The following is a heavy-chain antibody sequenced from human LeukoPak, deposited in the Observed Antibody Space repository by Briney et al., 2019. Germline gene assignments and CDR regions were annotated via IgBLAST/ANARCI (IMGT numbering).Heavy chain of an antibody. CDR2: TSYSEGT. Sequence: SETLSLTSTVSGGSVSRGGYYWNWIRQHPGKGLEWIGFTSYSEGTYYNPSLMSRITISVDRSQNQFSLKMRDVTAADTAVYFCATADWESFYFDSWGQGALVAVSS. J-gene: IGHJ4*02. CDR3: ATADWESFYFDS. D-gene: IGHD1-26*01. CDR1: GGSVSRGGYY. V-gene: IGHV4-31*03.